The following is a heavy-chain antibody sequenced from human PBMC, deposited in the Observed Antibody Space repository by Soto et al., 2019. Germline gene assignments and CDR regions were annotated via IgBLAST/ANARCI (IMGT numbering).Heavy chain of an antibody. V-gene: IGHV3-23*01. Sequence: GESLKISCAASGFTFSSYAMSWVRQAPGKGLEWVSAIRGSSGSTDYADSVKGRFTISRDNSKNTVYLQMNSLRAEDTAVYYCAKDGQQRLASYFDYWGRGTLVTVSS. CDR1: GFTFSSYA. J-gene: IGHJ4*01. CDR2: IRGSSGST. CDR3: AKDGQQRLASYFDY. D-gene: IGHD6-25*01.